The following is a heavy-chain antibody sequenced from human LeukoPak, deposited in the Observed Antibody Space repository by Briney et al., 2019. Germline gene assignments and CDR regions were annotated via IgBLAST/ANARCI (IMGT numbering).Heavy chain of an antibody. Sequence: GGSLRLSCAASGYTFSRYGMHWVRQAPGKGLEWVAVISYDGSNKYYADSVKGRFTISRDNSKNTLYLQMNSLRAEDTAVYYCAKDLKAHIVVVTAADYWGQGTLVTVSS. J-gene: IGHJ4*02. D-gene: IGHD2-21*02. V-gene: IGHV3-30*18. CDR2: ISYDGSNK. CDR1: GYTFSRYG. CDR3: AKDLKAHIVVVTAADY.